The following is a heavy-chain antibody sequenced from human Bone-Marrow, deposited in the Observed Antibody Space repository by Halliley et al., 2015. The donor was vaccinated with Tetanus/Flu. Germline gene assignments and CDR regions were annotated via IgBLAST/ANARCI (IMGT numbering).Heavy chain of an antibody. CDR1: GGSITTSNW. Sequence: GLVKPSETLSLTCAVSGGSITTSNWWSWVRQPPGKGLEWIGEIYHGGATHYDPALESRVTISVDKSNNQFSLRLTSLTAADTAVYFCAGHLATRGTRGFDSWGQGALATVSS. CDR2: IYHGGAT. J-gene: IGHJ4*02. CDR3: AGHLATRGTRGFDS. D-gene: IGHD2-15*01. V-gene: IGHV4-4*02.